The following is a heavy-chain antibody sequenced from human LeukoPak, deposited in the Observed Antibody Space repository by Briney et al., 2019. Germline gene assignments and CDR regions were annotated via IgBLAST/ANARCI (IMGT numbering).Heavy chain of an antibody. D-gene: IGHD6-19*01. V-gene: IGHV3-66*01. CDR1: GFTVSSNY. CDR2: IYSGGST. Sequence: GGSLRLSCAASGFTVSSNYMSWVRQAPGKGLEWVSVIYSGGSTYYADSVKGRFTISRDNSKNTLYLQMNSLRAEDTAVYYCARGRRYSSGWGDAFDIWGQGTMVTVSS. J-gene: IGHJ3*02. CDR3: ARGRRYSSGWGDAFDI.